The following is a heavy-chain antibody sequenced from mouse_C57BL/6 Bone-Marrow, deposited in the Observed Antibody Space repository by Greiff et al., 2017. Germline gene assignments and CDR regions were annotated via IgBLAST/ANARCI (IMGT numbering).Heavy chain of an antibody. V-gene: IGHV5-6*01. D-gene: IGHD4-1*02. J-gene: IGHJ2*01. Sequence: DVQLVESGGDLVKPGGSLKLSCAASGFTFSSYGMSWVRQTPDKRLEWVATISSGGSYTYYPDSVKGRFTISRDNAKNTLYLQLSSLKSEDTAMXYCASTGTGVYFDYWGQGTTLTVSS. CDR3: ASTGTGVYFDY. CDR1: GFTFSSYG. CDR2: ISSGGSYT.